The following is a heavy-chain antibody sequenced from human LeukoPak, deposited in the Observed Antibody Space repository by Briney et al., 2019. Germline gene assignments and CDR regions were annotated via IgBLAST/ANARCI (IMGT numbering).Heavy chain of an antibody. J-gene: IGHJ1*01. D-gene: IGHD3-9*01. CDR2: IYYSGST. CDR3: AKLGSAGFYSRSL. V-gene: IGHV4-61*01. CDR1: GGSVSSGSYY. Sequence: PSETLSLTCTVSGGSVSSGSYYWTWIRQPPGKGLEWIGYIYYSGSTNYNPSLKSRVTMSVDTSKNQFSLKLGSVTAADTAIYYCAKLGSAGFYSRSLWGQGTLVTVSS.